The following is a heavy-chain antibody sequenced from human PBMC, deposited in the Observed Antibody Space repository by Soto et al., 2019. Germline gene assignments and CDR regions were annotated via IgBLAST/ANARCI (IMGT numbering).Heavy chain of an antibody. CDR3: ARGGLLPDY. D-gene: IGHD2-15*01. Sequence: QLQLQESGSGLVKPSQTLSLTCAVSGGSTSSGGYSWSWLRQPPGKGLEWIGYISHSGSTYYSPSLKRRVTLSVDTAKNQFSLSLSAVTAADTALYYCARGGLLPDYWGQGTLITVSS. CDR2: ISHSGST. V-gene: IGHV4-30-2*01. CDR1: GGSTSSGGYS. J-gene: IGHJ4*02.